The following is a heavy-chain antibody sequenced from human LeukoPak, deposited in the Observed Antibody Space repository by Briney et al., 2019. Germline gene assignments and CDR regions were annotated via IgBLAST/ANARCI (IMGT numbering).Heavy chain of an antibody. CDR1: GYTFTGYY. V-gene: IGHV1-2*02. CDR2: INPNSGGT. CDR3: AITRAIWFGEADAFDI. D-gene: IGHD3-10*01. Sequence: GASVKVSCKASGYTFTGYYMHWVRQAPGQGLEWMGWINPNSGGTNYAQKFQGRVTMTRDTSISTAYMELSRVRSDDTAVYYCAITRAIWFGEADAFDIWGQGTMVTVSS. J-gene: IGHJ3*02.